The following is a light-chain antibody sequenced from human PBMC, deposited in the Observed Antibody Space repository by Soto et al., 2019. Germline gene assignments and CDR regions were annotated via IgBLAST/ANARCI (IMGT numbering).Light chain of an antibody. J-gene: IGLJ3*02. Sequence: QSALTQPRSVSGSPGQSVTISCTGTSSDVGGYNYVSWYQHHPGKAPKLMIYDVSKRPSGVPDRFSGSKSGNTASLTISGLQAVDEADYYCCSYAGFPTFVLFGGGTKLTVL. CDR2: DVS. CDR1: SSDVGGYNY. CDR3: CSYAGFPTFVL. V-gene: IGLV2-11*01.